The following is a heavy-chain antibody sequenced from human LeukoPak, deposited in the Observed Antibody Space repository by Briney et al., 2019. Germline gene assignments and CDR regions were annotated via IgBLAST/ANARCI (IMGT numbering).Heavy chain of an antibody. V-gene: IGHV4-59*08. CDR3: ARNYYDSSGYYIEAFDI. CDR2: IYYSGST. Sequence: SETLSLTCTVSGGSISSYYWSWIRQPPGKGLEWIGYIYYSGSTNYNPSLKSRVTISVDTSKNQFPLKLSSVTAADTAVYYCARNYYDSSGYYIEAFDIWGQGTMVTVSS. D-gene: IGHD3-22*01. J-gene: IGHJ3*02. CDR1: GGSISSYY.